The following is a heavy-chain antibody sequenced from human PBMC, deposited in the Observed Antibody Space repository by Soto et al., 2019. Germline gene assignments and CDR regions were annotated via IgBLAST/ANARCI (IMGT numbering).Heavy chain of an antibody. CDR1: GGSISSGDYY. J-gene: IGHJ5*02. CDR2: IYYSGST. CDR3: ARDLWTDYESWFDP. Sequence: QVQLQESGPGLVKPSETLSLTCTVSGGSISSGDYYWSWIRRPPGKGLEWIGYIYYSGSTYYNPSLKSRVTISVDTSKNQFSLKLSSVTAADTAVYCCARDLWTDYESWFDPWGQGTLVTVSS. D-gene: IGHD3-22*01. V-gene: IGHV4-30-4*01.